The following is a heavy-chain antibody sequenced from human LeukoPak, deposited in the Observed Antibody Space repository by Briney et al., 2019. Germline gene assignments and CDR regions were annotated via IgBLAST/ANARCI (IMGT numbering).Heavy chain of an antibody. CDR3: ARQNTVTSWSFDY. V-gene: IGHV4-31*03. J-gene: IGHJ4*02. Sequence: SETLSLTCTVSGGSISSGGYYWSWIRQHPGKGLEWIGYIYYRGSTYYNPSLKSRVTISVDTSKNQFSLKLSSVTAADTAVYYCARQNTVTSWSFDYWGQGTLVTASS. CDR1: GGSISSGGYY. CDR2: IYYRGST. D-gene: IGHD4-17*01.